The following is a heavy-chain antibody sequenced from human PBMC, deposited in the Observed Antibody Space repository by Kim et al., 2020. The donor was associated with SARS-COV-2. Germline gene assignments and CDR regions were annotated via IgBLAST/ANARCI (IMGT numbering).Heavy chain of an antibody. CDR3: ARDSPFPGYCSGGSCYDWFDP. CDR1: GFTFSSYW. Sequence: GGSLRLSCAASGFTFSSYWMSWVRQAPGKGLEWVANIKQDGSEKYYVDSVKGRFTISRDNAKNSLYLQMNSLRAEDTAVYYCARDSPFPGYCSGGSCYDWFDPWGPGTLVTVSS. J-gene: IGHJ5*02. CDR2: IKQDGSEK. D-gene: IGHD2-15*01. V-gene: IGHV3-7*03.